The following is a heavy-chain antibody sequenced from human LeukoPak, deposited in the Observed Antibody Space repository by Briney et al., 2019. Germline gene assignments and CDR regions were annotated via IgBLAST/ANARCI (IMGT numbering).Heavy chain of an antibody. V-gene: IGHV3-53*01. Sequence: GGSLRLSCAASGITVSTNYMNWVRQAPGKGLEWVSVIYSGGTSYYADSVKGRFTISRDNSKNTLYLQMNSLRAEDTAVYYCARRGNYYDSSGYYHNWFDPWGQGTLVTVSS. D-gene: IGHD3-22*01. CDR3: ARRGNYYDSSGYYHNWFDP. J-gene: IGHJ5*02. CDR1: GITVSTNY. CDR2: IYSGGTS.